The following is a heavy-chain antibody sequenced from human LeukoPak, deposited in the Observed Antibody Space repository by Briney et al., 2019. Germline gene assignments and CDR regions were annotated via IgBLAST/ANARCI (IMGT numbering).Heavy chain of an antibody. V-gene: IGHV4-4*02. D-gene: IGHD2-2*02. CDR2: IYHNGTP. J-gene: IGHJ6*02. CDR1: VGSLSSGNW. Sequence: SGTLSLTCGVSVGSLSSGNWWSWVRQSPGKGLESIGEIYHNGTPNYNPSLKSRVTISADTLKNHFSLKLTSVTAADTAVYYCATAPILRGEGGEHYKYGMDVWGQGTTVIVSS. CDR3: ATAPILRGEGGEHYKYGMDV.